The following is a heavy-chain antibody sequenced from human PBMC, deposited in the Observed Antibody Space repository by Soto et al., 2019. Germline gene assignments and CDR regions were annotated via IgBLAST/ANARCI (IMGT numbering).Heavy chain of an antibody. J-gene: IGHJ4*02. V-gene: IGHV4-34*01. D-gene: IGHD6-13*01. Sequence: PSETLSLTCAVYGGSFSGYYWSWIRQPPGKGLEWIGEINHSGSTNYNPSLKSRVTISVDTSKNQFSLKLSSVTAADTAVYYCARGPFHPLPYSSSWSRKYYFDYWGQGTLVTV. CDR3: ARGPFHPLPYSSSWSRKYYFDY. CDR2: INHSGST. CDR1: GGSFSGYY.